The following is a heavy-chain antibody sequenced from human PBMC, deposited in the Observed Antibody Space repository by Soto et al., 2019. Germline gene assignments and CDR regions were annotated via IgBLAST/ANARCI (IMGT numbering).Heavy chain of an antibody. Sequence: EVQLLESGGGLVQPGGSLRLSCAASGFTFSSYAMSWVRQAPGKGLEWVSCISGSGGSTYYADSVKGRFTISRDNSKNTLYLQMNSLRAEDTAVYYCAKGPVTGTTGGNWFDPWGQGTLVTVSS. CDR3: AKGPVTGTTGGNWFDP. V-gene: IGHV3-23*01. D-gene: IGHD1-7*01. CDR1: GFTFSSYA. J-gene: IGHJ5*02. CDR2: ISGSGGST.